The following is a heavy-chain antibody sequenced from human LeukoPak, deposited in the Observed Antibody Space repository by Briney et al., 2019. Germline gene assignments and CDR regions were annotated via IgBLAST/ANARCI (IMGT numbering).Heavy chain of an antibody. V-gene: IGHV3-33*01. CDR3: ARDYELWFRELVSVNAFDI. CDR2: IWYDGSNK. Sequence: PGGSLRLSCAASGFTFSSYGMHWVRQAPGKGLEWVAVIWYDGSNKYYADSVKGRFTISRDNSKNTLYLQMNSLRAEDTAVYYCARDYELWFRELVSVNAFDIWGQGTMVTVSS. J-gene: IGHJ3*02. CDR1: GFTFSSYG. D-gene: IGHD3-10*01.